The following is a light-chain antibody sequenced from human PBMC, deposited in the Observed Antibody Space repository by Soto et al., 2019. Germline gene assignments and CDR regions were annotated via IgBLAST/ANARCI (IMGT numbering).Light chain of an antibody. V-gene: IGLV1-40*01. CDR1: RSNIGAGYD. CDR3: QSYDSTLSARYV. CDR2: GNI. Sequence: VLTQPPSVSVAPGQRVTISCTGSRSNIGAGYDVHWYQQRPGTAPKLLIFGNINRPSGVPDRFSGSKSGTSASLAITGLQAEDEGDYYCQSYDSTLSARYVFGTGTKVTVL. J-gene: IGLJ1*01.